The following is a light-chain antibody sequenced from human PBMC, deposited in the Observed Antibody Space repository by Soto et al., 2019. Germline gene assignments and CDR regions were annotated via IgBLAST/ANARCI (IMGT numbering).Light chain of an antibody. CDR2: GAS. CDR3: QQPSYWPWT. J-gene: IGKJ1*01. CDR1: QSVSSN. V-gene: IGKV3-11*01. Sequence: THSLATVSVYTGERATLSCWASQSVSSNLAWYQQKPGQAPRLLIYGASNRATGIPARFSGSGSGTDFTLTISSLEPEDFAVYCCQQPSYWPWTFGQGTMAAIK.